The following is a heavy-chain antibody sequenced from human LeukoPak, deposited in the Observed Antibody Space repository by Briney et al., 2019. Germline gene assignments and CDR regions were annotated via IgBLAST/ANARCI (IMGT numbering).Heavy chain of an antibody. V-gene: IGHV3-30*01. CDR3: ARGSGNWAYDS. Sequence: GGSLRLSCAASGFTFSSNAIHWVRQAPGKGLEWVAVISIDGTKKYYADSLKGRSTISRDNSKNTVYLQMNTLRAEDTAVYYCARGSGNWAYDSWGQGTLVTVSS. J-gene: IGHJ4*02. CDR1: GFTFSSNA. D-gene: IGHD7-27*01. CDR2: ISIDGTKK.